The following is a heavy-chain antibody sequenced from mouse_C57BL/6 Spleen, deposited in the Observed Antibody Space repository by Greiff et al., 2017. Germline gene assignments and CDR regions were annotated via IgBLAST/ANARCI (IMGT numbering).Heavy chain of an antibody. J-gene: IGHJ1*03. V-gene: IGHV5-4*01. Sequence: EVMLVESGGGLVKPGGSLKLSCAASGFTFSSYAMSWVRQTPEKRLEWVATISDGGSYTYYPDNVKGRFTISRDNAKNNLYLQMSHLKSEDTAMYYCARDRGTTVVAPYWYFDVWGTGTTVTVSS. CDR1: GFTFSSYA. D-gene: IGHD1-1*01. CDR2: ISDGGSYT. CDR3: ARDRGTTVVAPYWYFDV.